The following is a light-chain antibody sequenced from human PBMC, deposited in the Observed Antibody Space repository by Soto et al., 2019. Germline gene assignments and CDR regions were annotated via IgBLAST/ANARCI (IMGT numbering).Light chain of an antibody. Sequence: MTQSPSTLSGSVGDRVTITCRASQSVSSNVAWYQQIPGQTPRLLIYGASTRATGIPVRFSGSGSGTEFTLTISSLQSEDFAVYYCHQYDDGPYTFGQGTKVEI. CDR2: GAS. V-gene: IGKV3-15*01. CDR3: HQYDDGPYT. CDR1: QSVSSN. J-gene: IGKJ2*01.